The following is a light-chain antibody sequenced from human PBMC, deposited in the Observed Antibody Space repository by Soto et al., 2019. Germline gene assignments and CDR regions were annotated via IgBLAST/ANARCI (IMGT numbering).Light chain of an antibody. J-gene: IGKJ3*01. Sequence: IVLTQSPGTLSLSPGERASLSCRASQRVISDYLAWYQQKPGQAPRLLIYGASNRTTVIPDRFSGSGSGTDFTLTISRLEPEDFAVYYCQQYGRSPLFTFGPGTTLEIK. CDR3: QQYGRSPLFT. CDR2: GAS. CDR1: QRVISDY. V-gene: IGKV3-20*01.